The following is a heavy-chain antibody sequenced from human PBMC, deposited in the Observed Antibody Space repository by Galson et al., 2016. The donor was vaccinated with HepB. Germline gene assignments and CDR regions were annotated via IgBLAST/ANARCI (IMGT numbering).Heavy chain of an antibody. J-gene: IGHJ5*02. CDR2: ISHSGST. V-gene: IGHV4-59*01. CDR3: ARVRGAAAANNWLDP. Sequence: SETLSLTCTVSGASISSDYWSWIRQSPGKGLEWIGDISHSGSTNYNPSLKSRVIISIDTSKNQSSLELTSVTAADTAVYYCARVRGAAAANNWLDPWGQGTPVTVSS. D-gene: IGHD6-25*01. CDR1: GASISSDY.